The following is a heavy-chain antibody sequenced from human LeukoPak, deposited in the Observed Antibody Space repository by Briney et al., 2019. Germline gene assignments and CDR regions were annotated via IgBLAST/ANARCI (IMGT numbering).Heavy chain of an antibody. J-gene: IGHJ6*03. CDR1: GFTFSSYA. V-gene: IGHV3-23*01. CDR3: AGCSGGSCYSDYYYYMDV. Sequence: PGGSLRLSCAASGFTFSSYAMSWVRQAPGKGLEWVSAISGSGGSTYYADSVKGRFTISRDNSKNTLYLQMNSLRAEDTAVYYCAGCSGGSCYSDYYYYMDVWGKGTTVTVSS. D-gene: IGHD2-15*01. CDR2: ISGSGGST.